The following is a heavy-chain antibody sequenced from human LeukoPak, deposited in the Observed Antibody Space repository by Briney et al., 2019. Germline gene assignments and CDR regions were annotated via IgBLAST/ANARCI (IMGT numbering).Heavy chain of an antibody. Sequence: ASVKVSCKASGYTFTGYYMHWVRQAPGQGLEWMGWINPNSGGTNYAQKFQGRVTMTRDTSISTAYMELRSLRSDDTAVYYCAANLYYDSSLDYWGQGTLVTVSS. CDR2: INPNSGGT. CDR3: AANLYYDSSLDY. CDR1: GYTFTGYY. V-gene: IGHV1-2*02. D-gene: IGHD3-22*01. J-gene: IGHJ4*02.